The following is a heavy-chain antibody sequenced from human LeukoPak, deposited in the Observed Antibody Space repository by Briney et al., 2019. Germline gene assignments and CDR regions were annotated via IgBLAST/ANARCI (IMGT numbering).Heavy chain of an antibody. CDR3: AGYGSGSYYKAFDF. Sequence: PSETLSLTCTVSGDSISSSYWSWIRQPPGKGLEWIGYVCYTGSSYYNPSLKSRATTSIDMSKNQFSLKLTSMTAADTAVYYCAGYGSGSYYKAFDFWGQGILVTVSS. CDR2: VCYTGSS. V-gene: IGHV4-59*01. J-gene: IGHJ4*02. CDR1: GDSISSSY. D-gene: IGHD3-10*01.